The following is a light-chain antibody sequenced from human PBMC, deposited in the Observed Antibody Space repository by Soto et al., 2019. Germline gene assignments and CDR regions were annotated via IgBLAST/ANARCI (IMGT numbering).Light chain of an antibody. Sequence: DIQMTQSPSTLSGSVGDRVTIGCRASQTISSWLAWYQQKPGKAPKLLIYKASTLKSGVPSRFSGSGSGTEFTLTISSLQPDDFATYYCQHYNSYSEAFGQGTKVDI. CDR2: KAS. CDR3: QHYNSYSEA. CDR1: QTISSW. J-gene: IGKJ1*01. V-gene: IGKV1-5*03.